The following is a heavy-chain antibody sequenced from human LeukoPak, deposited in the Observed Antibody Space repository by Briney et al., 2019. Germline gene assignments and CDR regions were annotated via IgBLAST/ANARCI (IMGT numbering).Heavy chain of an antibody. CDR1: GYSFTSYW. CDR3: ARLPTMRDAFDL. Sequence: GESLKISCKGSGYSFTSYWVGWVRQKPGKGLEWMGIIYPGDSDTRYSPSFQGQVTISADKSILTAYLQWSSLKASDTAVYYCARLPTMRDAFDLWGQGTMVTVSS. J-gene: IGHJ3*01. D-gene: IGHD3-10*01. V-gene: IGHV5-51*01. CDR2: IYPGDSDT.